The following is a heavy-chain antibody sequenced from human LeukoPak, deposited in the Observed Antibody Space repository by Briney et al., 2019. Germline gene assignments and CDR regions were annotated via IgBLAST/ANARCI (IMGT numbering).Heavy chain of an antibody. CDR1: GFRFSDYY. CDR3: ARDYYSGMNV. Sequence: GGSLRFSCAASGFRFSDYYMNWIRQPPGKGLEWVSHITSDRSVSYADSVKGRFTISRDNAKNSLYLQMNSLRAEDTAVYYCARDYYSGMNVWGQGTTVTVSS. J-gene: IGHJ6*02. V-gene: IGHV3-69-1*01. CDR2: ITSDRSV.